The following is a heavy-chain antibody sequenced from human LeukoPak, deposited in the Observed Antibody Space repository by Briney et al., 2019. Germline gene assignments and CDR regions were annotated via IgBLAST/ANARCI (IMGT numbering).Heavy chain of an antibody. V-gene: IGHV3-7*01. CDR1: GFTFSSNW. D-gene: IGHD5-24*01. CDR2: INQDGSQN. Sequence: PGGSLRLSCAASGFTFSSNWMCWVRQAPGKGLEWVANINQDGSQNYYMDSVKGRFTISRDNAKNSLFLQMNSLRAEDTAVYYCAKHTIWSFDYWGQGTLVTVSS. CDR3: AKHTIWSFDY. J-gene: IGHJ4*02.